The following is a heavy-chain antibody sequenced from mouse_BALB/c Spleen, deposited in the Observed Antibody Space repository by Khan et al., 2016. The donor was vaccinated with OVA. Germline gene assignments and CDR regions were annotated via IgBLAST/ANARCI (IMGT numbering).Heavy chain of an antibody. J-gene: IGHJ2*01. D-gene: IGHD1-1*01. CDR2: INTSTGYT. Sequence: QVQLQQSGAELAKPGASVKMSCKASGYTFINYWILWVKQRPGQGLEWIGYINTSTGYTEYTQNFKDKATFTTDNSYSTAYMQLSSLTSEASAVYYWAVTGPRWDFDVWGQGTTLTVSS. CDR3: AVTGPRWDFDV. CDR1: GYTFINYW. V-gene: IGHV1-7*01.